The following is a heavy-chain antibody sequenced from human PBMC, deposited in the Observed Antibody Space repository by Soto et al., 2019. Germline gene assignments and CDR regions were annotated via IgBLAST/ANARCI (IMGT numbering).Heavy chain of an antibody. J-gene: IGHJ4*02. CDR3: AQLPRDCNTTSCYYADH. CDR1: GYSFTANW. D-gene: IGHD3-22*01. CDR2: IYSGDSDT. V-gene: IGHV5-51*01. Sequence: GESLKIHCKDPGYSFTANWIAWVRQRPGKNLEGMGVIYSGDSDTRYSPSFQGQVTLSVDKSINTVYLQCNSLKTSDSGMYFFAQLPRDCNTTSCYYADHWGQGTSVTVSS.